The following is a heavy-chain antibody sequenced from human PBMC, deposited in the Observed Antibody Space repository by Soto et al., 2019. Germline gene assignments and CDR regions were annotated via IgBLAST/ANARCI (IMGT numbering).Heavy chain of an antibody. Sequence: EVRLEESGGGLVQPGGSLRLSWAASGFTFDSYWMYWVRQAPGKGLVWVSRVNSDGSITTYADSVKGRFTISRDNAKNTLSLQMNSLRVEDTAVYYCATSKGAVVISPYFFDYWGQGALVTVSS. CDR1: GFTFDSYW. CDR2: VNSDGSIT. CDR3: ATSKGAVVISPYFFDY. J-gene: IGHJ4*02. D-gene: IGHD2-21*01. V-gene: IGHV3-74*01.